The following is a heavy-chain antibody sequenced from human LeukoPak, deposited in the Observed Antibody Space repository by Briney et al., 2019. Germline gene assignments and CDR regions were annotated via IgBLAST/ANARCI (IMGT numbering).Heavy chain of an antibody. CDR1: GFTFRSYA. D-gene: IGHD2-2*01. J-gene: IGHJ4*02. Sequence: GGSLRLSCEASGFTFRSYAMNWVRQAPGKGLEWVAYIGGTGSIIYYGDSVSGRFTISRDNAKNSLHLHMVNLRAEDTGVYYCARENGRGAAAATDYWGQGTLVAVSS. CDR3: ARENGRGAAAATDY. CDR2: IGGTGSII. V-gene: IGHV3-48*03.